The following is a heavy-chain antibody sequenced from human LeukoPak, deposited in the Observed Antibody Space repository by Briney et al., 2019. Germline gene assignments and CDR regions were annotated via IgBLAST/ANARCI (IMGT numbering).Heavy chain of an antibody. CDR1: GFTFSTYS. CDR3: AKGSSTGGYRDY. CDR2: ISGSGGST. J-gene: IGHJ4*02. D-gene: IGHD5-24*01. V-gene: IGHV3-23*01. Sequence: PGGSLRLSCAASGFTFSTYSMNWVRQAPGKGLEWGSAISGSGGSTYYADSVKPRFTISRDNSKNTLYLQMNSLRAEDTAVYYCAKGSSTGGYRDYWGQGTLVTVSS.